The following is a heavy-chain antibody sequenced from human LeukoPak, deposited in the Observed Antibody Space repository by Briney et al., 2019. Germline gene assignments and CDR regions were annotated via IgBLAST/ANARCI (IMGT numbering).Heavy chain of an antibody. V-gene: IGHV3-48*01. D-gene: IGHD5-24*01. CDR1: GMTFSSHW. CDR3: ARALRDYYYYYMDV. J-gene: IGHJ6*03. CDR2: ISSSSSTT. Sequence: SGGSLRLSCAASGMTFSSHWMSWVRQAPGKGPEWVSYISSSSSTTYYADSVKGRFTISRDNAKNSLYLQMNSLRAEDTAVYFCARALRDYYYYYMDVWGKGTTVTVSS.